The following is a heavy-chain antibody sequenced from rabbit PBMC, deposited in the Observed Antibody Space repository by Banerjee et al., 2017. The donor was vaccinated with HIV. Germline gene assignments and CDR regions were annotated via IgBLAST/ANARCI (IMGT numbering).Heavy chain of an antibody. J-gene: IGHJ4*01. CDR1: GFDLSSYYC. CDR3: ARDDDSTDYPDYFNL. Sequence: QSLEESGGGLVKPEGSLTLTCKASGFDLSSYYCIHWVRQAPGKGLEWIACIYSGSSGTTWYASWAKGRFTISKTSSTTVTLQMTSLTAADTATYFCARDDDSTDYPDYFNLWGPGTLVTVS. V-gene: IGHV1S40*01. D-gene: IGHD7-1*01. CDR2: IYSGSSGTT.